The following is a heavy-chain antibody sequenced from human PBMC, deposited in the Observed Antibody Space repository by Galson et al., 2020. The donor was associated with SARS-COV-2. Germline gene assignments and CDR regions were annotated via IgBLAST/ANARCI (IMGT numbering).Heavy chain of an antibody. Sequence: QLGESLKISCAASGFTFSSYGMHWVRQAPGKGLEWVAVIWYDGSNKYYADSVKGRFTISRDNSKNTLYLQMNSLRAEDTAVYYCARDHVWGSYRSADSTDYWGQGTLVTVSS. CDR2: IWYDGSNK. CDR1: GFTFSSYG. V-gene: IGHV3-33*01. CDR3: ARDHVWGSYRSADSTDY. D-gene: IGHD3-16*02. J-gene: IGHJ4*02.